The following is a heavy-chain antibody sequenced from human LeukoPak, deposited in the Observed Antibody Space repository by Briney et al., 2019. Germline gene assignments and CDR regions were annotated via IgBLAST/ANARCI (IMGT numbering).Heavy chain of an antibody. CDR1: GGSFSGYY. CDR2: INHSGST. CDR3: ARAGVVPAAINRAFDI. J-gene: IGHJ3*02. D-gene: IGHD2-2*02. Sequence: PSETLSLTCAVYGGSFSGYYWSWIRQPPGKGLEWIGEINHSGSTNYNPSLKSRVTISVDTSKNQFSLKLSSVTAADTAVYYCARAGVVPAAINRAFDIWGQGSLVTVSS. V-gene: IGHV4-34*01.